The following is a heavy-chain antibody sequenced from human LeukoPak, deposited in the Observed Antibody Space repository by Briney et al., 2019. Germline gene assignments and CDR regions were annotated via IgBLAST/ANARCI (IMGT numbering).Heavy chain of an antibody. CDR3: ARVGIAVAPDY. J-gene: IGHJ4*02. CDR2: INHSGST. CDR1: GVSFSGYY. V-gene: IGHV4-34*01. D-gene: IGHD6-19*01. Sequence: SETLSLTCAVYGVSFSGYYWSWIRQPPGKGLEWIGEINHSGSTNYNPSLKSRVTISVDTSKNQFSLKLSSVTAADTAVYYCARVGIAVAPDYWGQGTLVTVSS.